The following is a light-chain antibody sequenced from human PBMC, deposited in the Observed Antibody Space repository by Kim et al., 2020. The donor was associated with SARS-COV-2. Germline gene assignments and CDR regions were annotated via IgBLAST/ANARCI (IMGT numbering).Light chain of an antibody. CDR2: DDS. CDR1: NIGSKS. CDR3: QVWDSSSDHRV. Sequence: APGKSGRISCGGNNIGSKSVHWDQQKPGQGAGLVIYDDSDRHSGMPERFSGSNSGNTATLTISRVEAGDEADYYCQVWDSSSDHRVFGGGTQLIVL. J-gene: IGLJ3*02. V-gene: IGLV3-21*03.